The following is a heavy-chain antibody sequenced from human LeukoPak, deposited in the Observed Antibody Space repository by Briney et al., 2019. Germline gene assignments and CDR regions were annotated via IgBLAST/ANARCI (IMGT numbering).Heavy chain of an antibody. CDR1: GFTFSSYS. D-gene: IGHD2-21*02. CDR3: AKDKDTPATAQPQRGYFES. V-gene: IGHV3-66*01. J-gene: IGHJ4*02. Sequence: GGSLRLSCAASGFTFSSYSMNWVRQAPGKGLEWVSVIYSGGSTYYADSVKGRFTISRDNSKNTVDLQMNSLRAEDTAVYFCAKDKDTPATAQPQRGYFESWGQGTLVTVSS. CDR2: IYSGGST.